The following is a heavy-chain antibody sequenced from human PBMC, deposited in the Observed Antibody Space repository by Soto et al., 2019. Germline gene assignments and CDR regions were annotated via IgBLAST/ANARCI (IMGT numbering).Heavy chain of an antibody. D-gene: IGHD1-1*01. CDR1: GLMFRDYV. J-gene: IGHJ3*01. Sequence: VQLLESGGGWVQPGGSLRLSCAGSGLMFRDYVMMWGRQVAGMGLEWVSSMSASGGTTYYADSAKDRFTMSRDNSKKTLYMQMNTLRDEDTAGYYCATDTTLFRNVFELWGQGTQVIVSS. V-gene: IGHV3-23*01. CDR3: ATDTTLFRNVFEL. CDR2: MSASGGTT.